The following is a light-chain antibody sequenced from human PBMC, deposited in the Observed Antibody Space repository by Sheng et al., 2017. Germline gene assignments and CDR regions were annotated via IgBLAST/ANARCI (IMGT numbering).Light chain of an antibody. CDR2: GAS. J-gene: IGKJ2*01. CDR3: QQVTIYPYT. V-gene: IGKV1-9*01. CDR1: QGISTY. Sequence: QLTQSPSSLSASVGDRVIITCRASQGISTYLAWYQQKPEKATNLLIYGASTLQSGVPSRFSGSGSGTDFTLTISSLQPEDFATYYCQQVTIYPYTFGQGTKLEIK.